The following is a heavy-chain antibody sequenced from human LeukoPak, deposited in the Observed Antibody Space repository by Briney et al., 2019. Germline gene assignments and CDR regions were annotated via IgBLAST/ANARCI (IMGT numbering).Heavy chain of an antibody. CDR1: GGSFSGYY. Sequence: PSETLSLTCAVYGGSFSGYYWSWIRQPPGKGLEWIGEINHSGSTNYNPSLKSRVTISVDTSKNQFSLKLSSVTAADTAVYYCAREGGITFGVVLTRTYYYYGMDVWGQGTTVTVSS. J-gene: IGHJ6*02. CDR2: INHSGST. D-gene: IGHD3-3*01. CDR3: AREGGITFGVVLTRTYYYYGMDV. V-gene: IGHV4-34*01.